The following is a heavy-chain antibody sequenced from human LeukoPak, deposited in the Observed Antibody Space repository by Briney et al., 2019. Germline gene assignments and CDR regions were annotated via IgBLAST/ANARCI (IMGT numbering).Heavy chain of an antibody. D-gene: IGHD1-26*01. CDR1: GFTFSSYS. Sequence: GGSLRLSCAASGFTFSSYSMNWVRQAPGKGLEWVSSISSSSSYIYYADSVKGRFTISRDNSKNTLYLQMNSLRAEDTAVYYCAKSGSYLPGNYWGQGTLVTVSS. CDR2: ISSSSSYI. J-gene: IGHJ4*02. V-gene: IGHV3-21*04. CDR3: AKSGSYLPGNY.